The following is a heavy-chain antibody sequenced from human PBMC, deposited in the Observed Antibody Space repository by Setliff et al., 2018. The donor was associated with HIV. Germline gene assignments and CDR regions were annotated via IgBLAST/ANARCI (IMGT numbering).Heavy chain of an antibody. CDR2: SIPLFGTT. V-gene: IGHV1-69*05. CDR3: ARLRPTAFFDY. CDR1: GDTFNNCA. J-gene: IGHJ4*02. D-gene: IGHD3-3*01. Sequence: SVKVSCKASGDTFNNCAVTWVRQAPGQGLEWMGGSIPLFGTTNYAQKFRGRVTMTRDTSTSTVYMELSSLRSDDTAVYYCARLRPTAFFDYWGQGTLVTVSS.